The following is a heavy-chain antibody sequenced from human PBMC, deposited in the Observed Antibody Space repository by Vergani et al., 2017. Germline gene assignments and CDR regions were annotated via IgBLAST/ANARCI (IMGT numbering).Heavy chain of an antibody. CDR1: GGSISSYY. D-gene: IGHD6-19*01. V-gene: IGHV4-59*08. CDR3: AGIAVAGTVGY. CDR2: IYYSGST. Sequence: QVQLQESGPGLVKPSETLSLTCTVSGGSISSYYWSWIRQPPGKGLEWIGYIYYSGSTNYNPALKSRVTISVETSKNQFSLKLSSVTAADTAVYYCAGIAVAGTVGYWGQGTLVTVSS. J-gene: IGHJ4*02.